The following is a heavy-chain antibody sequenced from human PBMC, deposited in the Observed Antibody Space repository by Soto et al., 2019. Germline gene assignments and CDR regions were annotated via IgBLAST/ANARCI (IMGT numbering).Heavy chain of an antibody. CDR3: ARDYGDYFDF. J-gene: IGHJ4*02. Sequence: SETLSLTCTVSGGSISSYYWSWIRQPPGKGLEWIGYIYYSGSTNYNPSLKSRVTISVDTSKNQFSLKLSSVTAADTAVYYCARDYGDYFDFWGQGTLVTVSS. D-gene: IGHD4-17*01. V-gene: IGHV4-59*01. CDR1: GGSISSYY. CDR2: IYYSGST.